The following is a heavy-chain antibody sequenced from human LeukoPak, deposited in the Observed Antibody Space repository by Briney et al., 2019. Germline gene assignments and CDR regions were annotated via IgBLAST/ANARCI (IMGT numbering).Heavy chain of an antibody. CDR1: GYTFTNYT. CDR3: ASTNIVGATDWFDP. D-gene: IGHD1-26*01. V-gene: IGHV7-4-1*02. CDR2: INTNTGNP. J-gene: IGHJ5*02. Sequence: ASVTVSCKASGYTFTNYTLNWVRQAPGQGLEWMGWINTNTGNPTYAQGFTGRFVFSLDTSVSTAYLQISSLKAEDTAVYYCASTNIVGATDWFDPWGQGTLVTVSS.